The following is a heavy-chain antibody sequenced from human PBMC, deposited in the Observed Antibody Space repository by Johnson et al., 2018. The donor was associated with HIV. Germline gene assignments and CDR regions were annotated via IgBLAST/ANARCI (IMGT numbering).Heavy chain of an antibody. CDR2: ISYDGSNK. J-gene: IGHJ3*02. D-gene: IGHD1-26*01. V-gene: IGHV3-30*04. CDR3: ARDQSGSYYYAFDI. CDR1: GFTFSSYA. Sequence: VQLVESGGGVVQPGRSLRLSCAASGFTFSSYAMHWVRQAPGKGLEWVAVISYDGSNKYYADSVQGRFTISRDNSKNTLYLQMNSLGAEDTAVYYCARDQSGSYYYAFDIWGQGTMVTVSS.